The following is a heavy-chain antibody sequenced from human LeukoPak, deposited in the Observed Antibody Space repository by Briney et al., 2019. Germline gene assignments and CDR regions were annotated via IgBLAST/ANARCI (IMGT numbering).Heavy chain of an antibody. CDR2: ISSSSSYI. Sequence: KSGGSLRLSCAASGFTFSSYSMNWVRQAPGKGLEWVSSISSSSSYIYYADSVKGRFTISRDNAKNSLYLQMNSLRAEDTAVYYCARILGVVPSSDYWGQGTLVTVSS. D-gene: IGHD3-16*01. J-gene: IGHJ4*02. CDR1: GFTFSSYS. CDR3: ARILGVVPSSDY. V-gene: IGHV3-21*01.